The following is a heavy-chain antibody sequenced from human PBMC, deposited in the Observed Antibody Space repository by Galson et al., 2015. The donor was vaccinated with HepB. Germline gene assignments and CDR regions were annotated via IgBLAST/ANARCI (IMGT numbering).Heavy chain of an antibody. Sequence: SVKVSCKASGGTFSSYAISWVRQAPGQGLEWMGGIIPIFGTANYAQKFQGRVTITADKSTSTAYMELSSLRSEDTAVYYCASPLLDYSNLLSAFDIWGQGTMVTVSS. D-gene: IGHD4-11*01. CDR1: GGTFSSYA. V-gene: IGHV1-69*06. J-gene: IGHJ3*02. CDR2: IIPIFGTA. CDR3: ASPLLDYSNLLSAFDI.